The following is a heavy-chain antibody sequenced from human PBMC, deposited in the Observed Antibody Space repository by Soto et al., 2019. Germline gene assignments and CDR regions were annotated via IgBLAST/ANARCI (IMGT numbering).Heavy chain of an antibody. Sequence: SETLSLTCAVSGYSISSGYYWGWIRQPPGKGLEWIGSIYHSGSTYYNPSLKSRVTISVDTSKNQFSLKLSSVTAADTAVYYWARALSARKTWFDPWGQGTLVTVSS. CDR1: GYSISSGYY. D-gene: IGHD3-10*01. CDR2: IYHSGST. CDR3: ARALSARKTWFDP. V-gene: IGHV4-38-2*01. J-gene: IGHJ5*02.